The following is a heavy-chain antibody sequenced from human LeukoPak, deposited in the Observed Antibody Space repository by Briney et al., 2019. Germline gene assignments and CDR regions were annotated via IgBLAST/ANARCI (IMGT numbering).Heavy chain of an antibody. CDR2: ISSSGSTI. J-gene: IGHJ4*02. Sequence: PGGSLRLSCAASGFTFSSYEMNWVRQAPGKGLEWVSYISSSGSTIYYADSVKGRFTISRDNAKNTLYLQMNSLRAEDTAVYYCARDLTNSGWQFHAYDYWGQGTLVTVSS. CDR3: ARDLTNSGWQFHAYDY. D-gene: IGHD6-19*01. CDR1: GFTFSSYE. V-gene: IGHV3-48*03.